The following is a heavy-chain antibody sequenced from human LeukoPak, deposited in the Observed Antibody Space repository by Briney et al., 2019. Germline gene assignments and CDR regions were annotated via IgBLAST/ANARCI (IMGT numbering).Heavy chain of an antibody. V-gene: IGHV1-69*13. D-gene: IGHD5-18*01. Sequence: ASVKVSCKASGGTFGSYVISWVRQAPGQGLEWMGGIIPIFGTAHYAQKFQRRLTITADESTSTVYMEMSSLRSEDTAMYYCAKEGDTALVTGYFDLWGRGTLVTVSS. CDR1: GGTFGSYV. CDR2: IIPIFGTA. J-gene: IGHJ2*01. CDR3: AKEGDTALVTGYFDL.